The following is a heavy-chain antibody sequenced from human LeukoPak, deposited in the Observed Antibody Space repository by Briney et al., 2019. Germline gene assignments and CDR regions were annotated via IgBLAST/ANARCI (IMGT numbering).Heavy chain of an antibody. Sequence: ASVKVSCKASGYTFTSYYMHWVRQAPGQGLEWMGIINPSGGSTSYAQKFQGRVTMTRATSTSTVYMELSSLRSDDTAVYYCARDDGRFGAVREGPRCVYWGQGTLVTVSS. CDR2: INPSGGST. CDR1: GYTFTSYY. D-gene: IGHD3-10*01. J-gene: IGHJ4*02. CDR3: ARDDGRFGAVREGPRCVY. V-gene: IGHV1-46*01.